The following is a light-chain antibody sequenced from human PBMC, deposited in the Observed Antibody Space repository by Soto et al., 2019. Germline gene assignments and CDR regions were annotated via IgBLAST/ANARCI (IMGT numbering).Light chain of an antibody. CDR3: SSYTSSSTYV. CDR2: DVS. Sequence: QSALTQPACVSVPPGQSITISCTGTSSDVGGYNYVSWYQQHPGKAPKLMIYDVSDRPSGVSNRFSGSKSGNTASLTISGLQAEDEADYYCSSYTSSSTYVFGTGTKVTVL. J-gene: IGLJ1*01. V-gene: IGLV2-14*01. CDR1: SSDVGGYNY.